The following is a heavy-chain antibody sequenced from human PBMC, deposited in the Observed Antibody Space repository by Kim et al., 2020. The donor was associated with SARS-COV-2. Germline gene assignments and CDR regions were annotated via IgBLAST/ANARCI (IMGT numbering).Heavy chain of an antibody. J-gene: IGHJ4*02. Sequence: TTYAQKFQGRVTMTRDTSISTAYMELSSLRSDDTAVYYCARVTGKGYFDYWGQGTLVTVSS. D-gene: IGHD1-1*01. CDR2: T. CDR3: ARVTGKGYFDY. V-gene: IGHV1-2*02.